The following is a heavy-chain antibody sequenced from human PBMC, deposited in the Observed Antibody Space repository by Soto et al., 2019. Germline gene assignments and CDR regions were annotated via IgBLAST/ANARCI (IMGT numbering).Heavy chain of an antibody. J-gene: IGHJ5*02. D-gene: IGHD2-2*01. V-gene: IGHV3-30-3*01. CDR3: ARDLRYCISTSCSRGFDP. CDR2: IPYDGSNK. CDR1: GFTFSSYA. Sequence: QVQLVESGGGVVQPGRSLRLSCAASGFTFSSYAMHWVRQAPGKGLEWVAVIPYDGSNKYYADSVKGRFTISRDNSKNTLYLQMNSLRAEDTAVYYCARDLRYCISTSCSRGFDPWGQGTLVTVSS.